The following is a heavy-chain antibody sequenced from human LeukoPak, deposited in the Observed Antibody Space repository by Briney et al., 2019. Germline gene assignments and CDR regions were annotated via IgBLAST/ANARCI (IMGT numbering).Heavy chain of an antibody. Sequence: GGSLRLSCAASGFTFSSYWMSWVRQAPGKGLEWVANIKEDGSRNHYVDSVKGRFTISRDNAKNSLYLQMSSLRAEDTAVYYCARQLSGWYDADPYWGQGTLVTVSS. J-gene: IGHJ4*02. CDR2: IKEDGSRN. CDR3: ARQLSGWYDADPY. V-gene: IGHV3-7*05. CDR1: GFTFSSYW. D-gene: IGHD6-19*01.